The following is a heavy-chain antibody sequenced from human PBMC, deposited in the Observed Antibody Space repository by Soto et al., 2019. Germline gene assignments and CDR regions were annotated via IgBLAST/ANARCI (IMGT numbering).Heavy chain of an antibody. CDR3: AGGLYDFWSGYLFAY. J-gene: IGHJ4*02. CDR1: GGSISSYY. D-gene: IGHD3-3*01. Sequence: SETLSLTCTVSGGSISSYYWSWIRQPPGKGLEWIGYIYYSGSTNYNPSLKSRVTISVDTSKNQFSLKLSSVTAADTAVYYCAGGLYDFWSGYLFAYWGQGTLVTVSS. V-gene: IGHV4-59*08. CDR2: IYYSGST.